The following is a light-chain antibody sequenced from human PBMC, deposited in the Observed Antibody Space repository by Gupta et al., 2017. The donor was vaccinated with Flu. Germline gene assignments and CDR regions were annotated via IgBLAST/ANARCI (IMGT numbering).Light chain of an antibody. CDR3: QQTDSSPRT. J-gene: IGKJ1*01. CDR1: ENIADY. CDR2: AAS. Sequence: DIRMTQSPSSLSASVGDRVIITCRAGENIADYLSWYQQKPGKVPNLLIYAASTLESGVPSRFSGSGSGAAYTLTIARLQPEDVGTYYCQQTDSSPRTFGRGTKVEI. V-gene: IGKV1-39*01.